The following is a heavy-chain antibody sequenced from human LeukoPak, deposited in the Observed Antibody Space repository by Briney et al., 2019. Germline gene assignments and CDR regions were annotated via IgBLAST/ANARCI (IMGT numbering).Heavy chain of an antibody. V-gene: IGHV4-59*08. CDR3: ARWRGGSYSDY. CDR2: IYYSGTT. CDR1: GGSISNYY. D-gene: IGHD3-16*01. Sequence: SETLSLTCTVSGGSISNYYWSWIRQPPGKGLEWIGYIYYSGTTNYNPSLKSRVTISVDTSKNQFSLKLSSVTAADTAVYYCARWRGGSYSDYWGQGTLVTVSS. J-gene: IGHJ4*02.